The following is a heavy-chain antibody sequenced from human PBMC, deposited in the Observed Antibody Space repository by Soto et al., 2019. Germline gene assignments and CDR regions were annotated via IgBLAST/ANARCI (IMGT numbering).Heavy chain of an antibody. CDR1: GGSVSSGSNY. CDR2: IYYSGST. Sequence: LSLTCTVSGGSVSSGSNYWSWIRQPPGQGLEWIGDIYYSGSTNYNPSLKRRVTRSVVTSKNQFSLALSSLTVAATAVYFCAGSNPRTDLDYRGQVPLVNASS. CDR3: AGSNPRTDLDY. J-gene: IGHJ4*02. V-gene: IGHV4-61*01.